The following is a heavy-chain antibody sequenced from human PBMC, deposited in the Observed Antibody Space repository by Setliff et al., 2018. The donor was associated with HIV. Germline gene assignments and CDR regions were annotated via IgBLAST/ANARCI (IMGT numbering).Heavy chain of an antibody. CDR3: ARCYYNFWSGYPLDYMDV. CDR2: FRHSGNT. J-gene: IGHJ6*03. CDR1: GGSFSGYF. Sequence: PSETLSLTCAVYGGSFSGYFWSWIRQSPGKGLEWIGEFRHSGNTNINPSLKSRVTMSVGTSKNQFSLKLSSVTAADTAVYYCARCYYNFWSGYPLDYMDVWGKGTTVTVSS. D-gene: IGHD3-3*01. V-gene: IGHV4-34*10.